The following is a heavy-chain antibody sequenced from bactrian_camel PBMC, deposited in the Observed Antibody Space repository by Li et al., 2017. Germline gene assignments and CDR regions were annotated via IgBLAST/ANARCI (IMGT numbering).Heavy chain of an antibody. CDR1: AYTSSRFC. CDR2: IFRRGQST. V-gene: IGHV3-3*01. Sequence: HVQLVESGGGSVQSGGSLRLTCALSAYTSSRFCLGWFRQAPGKEREGVATIFRRGQSTWYADSARGRFTISQDNAKDTVYLQMNSLKPDDSGTYYCAA.